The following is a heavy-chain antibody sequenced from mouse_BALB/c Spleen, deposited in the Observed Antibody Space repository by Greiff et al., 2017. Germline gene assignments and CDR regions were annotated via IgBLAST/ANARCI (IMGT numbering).Heavy chain of an antibody. CDR1: GFSLTGYG. J-gene: IGHJ2*01. CDR3: ARKGGYGNYYFDY. Sequence: VKLVESGPGLVAPSQSLSITCTVSGFSLTGYGVNWVRQPPGKGLEWLGVIWSGGSTDYNAAFISRLSISKDNSKSQVFFKMNSLQANDTAIYYCARKGGYGNYYFDYWGQGTTLTVSS. CDR2: IWSGGST. D-gene: IGHD2-1*01. V-gene: IGHV2-2*02.